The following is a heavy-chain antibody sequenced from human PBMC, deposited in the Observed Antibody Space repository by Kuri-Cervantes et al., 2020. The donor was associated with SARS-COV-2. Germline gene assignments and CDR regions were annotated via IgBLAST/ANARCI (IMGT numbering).Heavy chain of an antibody. CDR3: AREDYSNYYYYYMDV. CDR2: INHSGST. Sequence: GSLRLSCTVSGGSFSGYYWSWIRQPPGKGLEWIGEINHSGSTNYNPSLKSRVTISVDTSKNQFSLKLSSVTAADTAAYYCAREDYSNYYYYYMDVWGKGTTVTVSS. V-gene: IGHV4-34*01. CDR1: GGSFSGYY. J-gene: IGHJ6*03. D-gene: IGHD4-11*01.